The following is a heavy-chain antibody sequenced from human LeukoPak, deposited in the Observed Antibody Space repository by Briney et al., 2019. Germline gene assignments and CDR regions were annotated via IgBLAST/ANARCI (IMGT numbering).Heavy chain of an antibody. D-gene: IGHD2-2*01. CDR1: GGSISSYY. V-gene: IGHV4-59*01. CDR2: IYYSGST. J-gene: IGHJ4*02. CDR3: ARDSASSTSAYFDY. Sequence: SETLSLTCTVSGGSISSYYWSWIRQPPGKGLEWIGYIYYSGSTNYNPSPKSRVTISVDTSKNQFSLKLSSVTAADTAVYYCARDSASSTSAYFDYGGQGTLVTVSS.